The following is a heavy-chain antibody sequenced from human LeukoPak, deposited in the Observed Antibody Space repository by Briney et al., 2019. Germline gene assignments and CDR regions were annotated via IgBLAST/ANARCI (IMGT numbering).Heavy chain of an antibody. Sequence: GGSLRLSCAASGFTFSDYYMSWIRQAPGKGLEWVSYISSSGSTIYYADSVKGRFTISRDNAKNSLYLQMNSLRAEDTAVYYCARTMVRGVIIMGDNWFDPWGQGTLVTVPS. J-gene: IGHJ5*02. CDR3: ARTMVRGVIIMGDNWFDP. V-gene: IGHV3-11*01. CDR1: GFTFSDYY. CDR2: ISSSGSTI. D-gene: IGHD3-10*01.